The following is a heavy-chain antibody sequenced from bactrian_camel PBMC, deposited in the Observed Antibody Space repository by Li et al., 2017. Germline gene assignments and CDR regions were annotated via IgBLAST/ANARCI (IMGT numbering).Heavy chain of an antibody. Sequence: HVQLVESGGGSVQAGGSLKLSCTASASAYHDNSMAWFRQAPGEDREGVAAIYTADGTTYYADSVKGRFTISKDNRENILYLQMDNLKPDDTGVYYCAADPPFAGDVRRRGDAYCAAPGGDFKYWGQGTQVTVS. CDR2: IYTADGTT. V-gene: IGHV3S54*01. CDR1: ASAYHDNS. J-gene: IGHJ4*01. CDR3: AADPPFAGDVRRRGDAYCAAPGGDFKY. D-gene: IGHD3*01.